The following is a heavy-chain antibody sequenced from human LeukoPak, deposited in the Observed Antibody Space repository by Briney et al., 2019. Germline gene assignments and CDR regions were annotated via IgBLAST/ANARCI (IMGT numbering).Heavy chain of an antibody. CDR3: ARDPGDCSSTSCYWDAFDI. CDR1: GFTFSSYS. D-gene: IGHD2-2*01. V-gene: IGHV3-48*01. J-gene: IGHJ3*02. Sequence: PGGSQRLSCAASGFTFSSYSMNWVRQAPGKGREWVSYISSSSSTIYYADSVKGRFTISRDNAKNSLYLQMNSLRAEDTAVYYCARDPGDCSSTSCYWDAFDIWGQGTMVTVSS. CDR2: ISSSSSTI.